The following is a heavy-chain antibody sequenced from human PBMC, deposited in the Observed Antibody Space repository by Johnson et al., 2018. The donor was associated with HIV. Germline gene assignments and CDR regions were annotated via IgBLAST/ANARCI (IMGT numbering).Heavy chain of an antibody. CDR3: ARANLSPFGGVNDAFDV. CDR1: GFTFSTNA. D-gene: IGHD3-16*01. Sequence: QVQLVESGGGVVQPGRSLRLSCTASGFTFSTNAMHWVRQAPGKGLEWVAGVTYDGSNKYYADSVKGRFTISRDNSKNTLYLQMNSLRPEDTAVYYCARANLSPFGGVNDAFDVWGQGTMVTVSS. V-gene: IGHV3-30*03. J-gene: IGHJ3*01. CDR2: VTYDGSNK.